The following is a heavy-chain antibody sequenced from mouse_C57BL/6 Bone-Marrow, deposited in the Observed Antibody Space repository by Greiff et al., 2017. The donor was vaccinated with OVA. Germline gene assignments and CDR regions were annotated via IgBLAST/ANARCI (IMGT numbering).Heavy chain of an antibody. V-gene: IGHV1-47*01. D-gene: IGHD1-1*01. CDR1: GYTFTTYP. J-gene: IGHJ2*01. CDR2: FHPYNDDT. Sequence: VQRVESGAELVKPGASVKMSCKASGYTFTTYPIEWMKQNHGKSLEWIGNFHPYNDDTKYNEKFKGKATLTVEKSSSTVYLELSRLTSDDSAVYYCARRNYYGSSLYFDYWGQGTTLTVSS. CDR3: ARRNYYGSSLYFDY.